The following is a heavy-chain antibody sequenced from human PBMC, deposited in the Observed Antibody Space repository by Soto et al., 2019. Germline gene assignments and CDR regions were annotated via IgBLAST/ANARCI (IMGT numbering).Heavy chain of an antibody. CDR2: ISAYSGNT. J-gene: IGHJ4*02. CDR1: MYTLTSYG. D-gene: IGHD5-12*01. V-gene: IGHV1-18*01. CDR3: ARVDDSSFDY. Sequence: QVQLVQSGAEVKKHGASVMVSCKASMYTLTSYGITWVRQAPGQGLEWMGWISAYSGNTNYAQKFQDRVTMTTDTSTSTAYMELRSLRSDDTAMYYCARVDDSSFDYWGQGTLVTVSS.